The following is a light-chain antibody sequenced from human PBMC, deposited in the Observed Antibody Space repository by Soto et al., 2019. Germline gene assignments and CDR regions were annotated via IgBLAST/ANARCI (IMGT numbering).Light chain of an antibody. J-gene: IGKJ1*01. Sequence: DIQMTQSASTLSASVGDRVTITCRASQTIDGALVWYQQKPGKAPTLLIYKASSLESGVPSRFSGSGFGTEFTLTISSLQPDDFATYYCQQHKTYPRTFGQGTKVETK. CDR2: KAS. V-gene: IGKV1-5*03. CDR1: QTIDGA. CDR3: QQHKTYPRT.